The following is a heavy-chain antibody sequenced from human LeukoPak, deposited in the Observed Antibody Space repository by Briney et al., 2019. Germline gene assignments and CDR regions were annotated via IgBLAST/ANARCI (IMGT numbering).Heavy chain of an antibody. Sequence: GRSLRLSCAASGFTFGSYAMHWVRQAPGKGLEWVAVISHDGSNKYYADSVKGRFTISRDNSKNTLYLQMNSLRGEDTAVYYCARGDIFDYWGQETLVTVSS. CDR2: ISHDGSNK. V-gene: IGHV3-30*01. CDR3: ARGDIFDY. CDR1: GFTFGSYA. J-gene: IGHJ4*02.